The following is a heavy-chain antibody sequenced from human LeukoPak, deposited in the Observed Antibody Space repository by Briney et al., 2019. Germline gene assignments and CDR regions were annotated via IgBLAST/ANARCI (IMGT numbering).Heavy chain of an antibody. Sequence: PSQTLSLTCTVSGGSISSGDYYWSWIRQPPGKGLEWIGYIYYSGSTYYNPSLKSQVTISVDTSKNQFSLKLSSVTAADTAVYYCARDLPDSSGIDYWGQGTLVTVSS. CDR2: IYYSGST. V-gene: IGHV4-30-4*01. CDR1: GGSISSGDYY. CDR3: ARDLPDSSGIDY. J-gene: IGHJ4*02. D-gene: IGHD3-22*01.